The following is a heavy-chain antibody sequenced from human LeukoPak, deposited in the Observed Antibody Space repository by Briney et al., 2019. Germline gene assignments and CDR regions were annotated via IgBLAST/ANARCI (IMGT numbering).Heavy chain of an antibody. D-gene: IGHD4-11*01. J-gene: IGHJ4*02. CDR3: ARVGPTVNPTIDY. CDR1: GYTFSIYG. CDR2: ISTYNGNP. V-gene: IGHV1-18*01. Sequence: ASVKVSCKASGYTFSIYGITWVRQAPGQGLEWMGWISTYNGNPTYAQKVQGRVTMTTDASTTTAYMELRGLRSDETAVYYCARVGPTVNPTIDYWGQGALVIVSS.